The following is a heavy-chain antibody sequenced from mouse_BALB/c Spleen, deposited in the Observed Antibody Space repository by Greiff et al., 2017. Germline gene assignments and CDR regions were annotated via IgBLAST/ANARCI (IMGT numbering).Heavy chain of an antibody. V-gene: IGHV5-12-1*01. CDR2: ISSGGGST. CDR1: GFAFSSYD. Sequence: EVQGVESGGGLVKPGGSLKLSCAASGFAFSSYDMSWVRQTPEKRLEWVAYISSGGGSTYYPDTVKGRFTISRDNAKNTLYLQMSSLKSEDTAMYYCARHPPYDYEDAMDYWGQGTSVTVSS. CDR3: ARHPPYDYEDAMDY. D-gene: IGHD2-4*01. J-gene: IGHJ4*01.